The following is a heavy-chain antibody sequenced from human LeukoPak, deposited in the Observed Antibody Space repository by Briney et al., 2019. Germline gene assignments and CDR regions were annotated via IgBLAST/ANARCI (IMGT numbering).Heavy chain of an antibody. CDR3: AGGDRTTPGLYYFDY. Sequence: PGGSLRLSCAASGFTFNTYAMHWVRQAPGKGLGWVAVISYHGTNKYYADSVKGRFTISRDNSKNTLYLQMNSLRADDTAVYYCAGGDRTTPGLYYFDYWGQGTLVTVSS. D-gene: IGHD1-1*01. J-gene: IGHJ4*02. CDR1: GFTFNTYA. CDR2: ISYHGTNK. V-gene: IGHV3-30-3*01.